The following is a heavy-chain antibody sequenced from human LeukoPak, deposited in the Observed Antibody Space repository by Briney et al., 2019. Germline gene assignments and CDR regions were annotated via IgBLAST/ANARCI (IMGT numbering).Heavy chain of an antibody. Sequence: SETLSLTCTVSGDSISSYYWNWIRQPPGKGLEWIGYGHYSGSTNYNPSLKSRVTISVDTSKNQFSLKLSSVTAADTAVYYCAREFGEQWLVPHEDAFDIWGQGTRVTVSS. CDR1: GDSISSYY. D-gene: IGHD6-19*01. CDR2: GHYSGST. J-gene: IGHJ3*02. CDR3: AREFGEQWLVPHEDAFDI. V-gene: IGHV4-59*01.